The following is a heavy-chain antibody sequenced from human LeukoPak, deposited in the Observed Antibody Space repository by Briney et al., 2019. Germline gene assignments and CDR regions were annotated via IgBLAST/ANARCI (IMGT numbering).Heavy chain of an antibody. CDR2: ISRDGGDT. D-gene: IGHD6-13*01. CDR3: ASTIGSAGTQY. Sequence: PGGTLRLSCAASGFTFNNYGMSWVRQAPGRGLEWVSAISRDGGDTFYADSVKGRFTISRDNAKNGLYLQMNSLGAEDTAVYYCASTIGSAGTQYWGQGTLVTVSS. J-gene: IGHJ4*02. V-gene: IGHV3-23*01. CDR1: GFTFNNYG.